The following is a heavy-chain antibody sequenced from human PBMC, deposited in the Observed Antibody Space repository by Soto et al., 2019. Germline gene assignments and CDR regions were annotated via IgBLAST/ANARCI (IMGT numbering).Heavy chain of an antibody. CDR2: ISSSSSYI. Sequence: PGGPMSLSCGASESKYSSHGVKRIRKVPGKGLEWVSYISSSSSYIYYADSVKCRFTISRDNAKNSLYLQMNSLRAEDAAVYYCARTYITGTTGIDYWGQGTLVTVSS. V-gene: IGHV3-21*01. J-gene: IGHJ4*02. CDR1: ESKYSSHG. D-gene: IGHD1-20*01. CDR3: ARTYITGTTGIDY.